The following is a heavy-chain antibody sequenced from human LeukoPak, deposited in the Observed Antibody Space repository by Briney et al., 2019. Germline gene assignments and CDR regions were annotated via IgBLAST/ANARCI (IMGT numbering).Heavy chain of an antibody. CDR3: VRVHVGTDMVDIDY. CDR2: INSDGSST. V-gene: IGHV3-74*01. Sequence: GGSLRLSCAASGFTFSSYWMHWVRQAPGKGLVWVSRINSDGSSTSYADSVKGRFTISRDNAKNTLYLQMNGLRAEDTAVYYCVRVHVGTDMVDIDYWGQGTLVTVSS. J-gene: IGHJ4*02. D-gene: IGHD5-18*01. CDR1: GFTFSSYW.